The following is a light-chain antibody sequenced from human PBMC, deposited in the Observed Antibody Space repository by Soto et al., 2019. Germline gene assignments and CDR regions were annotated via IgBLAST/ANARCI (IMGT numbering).Light chain of an antibody. CDR2: EVN. CDR3: SSYLNYNSEV. Sequence: QSVLTQPPSASGSPGESVTISCTGTSTVVGGYNYVSWYQRHPGKAPKLIIYEVNKRPSGVPDRFSGSKSGNTASLTVSGLQAEDEADYYCSSYLNYNSEVFGTGTEVTVL. V-gene: IGLV2-8*01. CDR1: STVVGGYNY. J-gene: IGLJ1*01.